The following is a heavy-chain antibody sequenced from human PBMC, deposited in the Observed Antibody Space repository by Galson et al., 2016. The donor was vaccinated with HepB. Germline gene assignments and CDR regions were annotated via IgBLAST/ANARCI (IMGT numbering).Heavy chain of an antibody. V-gene: IGHV3-30*03. CDR3: ARAPLEMATIQRGYFDY. Sequence: SLRLSCATSGFSFSSYGMHWVRQAPGKGLEWVAVISYDGSNKYYADSVKGRFTISRDNSKKTLYLQMSSLRAEDTAVYYCARAPLEMATIQRGYFDYWGQGTLVTVSS. CDR2: ISYDGSNK. J-gene: IGHJ4*02. D-gene: IGHD5-24*01. CDR1: GFSFSSYG.